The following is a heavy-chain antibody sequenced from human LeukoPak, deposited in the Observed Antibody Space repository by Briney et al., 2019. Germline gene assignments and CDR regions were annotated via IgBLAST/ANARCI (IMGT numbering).Heavy chain of an antibody. D-gene: IGHD6-6*01. Sequence: TSETLSLTCTVSGGSICSYYWSWIRQPPGKGLEWIGYIYYSGSTNYNPSLKSRVTISVDTSKNQFSLKLSSVTAADTAVYYCARDLFHSSSSPTDYWGQGTLVTVSS. CDR2: IYYSGST. CDR3: ARDLFHSSSSPTDY. V-gene: IGHV4-59*01. J-gene: IGHJ4*02. CDR1: GGSICSYY.